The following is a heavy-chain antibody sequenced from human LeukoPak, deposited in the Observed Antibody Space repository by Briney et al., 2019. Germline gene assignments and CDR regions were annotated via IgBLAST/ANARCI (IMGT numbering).Heavy chain of an antibody. J-gene: IGHJ4*02. CDR2: MHHSGSS. CDR3: ARWFSRWAFDY. V-gene: IGHV4/OR15-8*01. Sequence: PSETLSLTCVVSGGSINNSNWWSWVRQPPGKGLEWIGEMHHSGSSHYNPSLKSRVTLSVDKSKNQFSLKLSSVTAADTAVYYCARWFSRWAFDYWGQGTLVTVSS. CDR1: GGSINNSNW. D-gene: IGHD2-2*01.